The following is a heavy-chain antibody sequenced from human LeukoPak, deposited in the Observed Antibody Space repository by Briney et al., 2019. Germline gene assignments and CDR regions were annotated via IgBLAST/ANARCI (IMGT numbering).Heavy chain of an antibody. CDR2: INHSGST. Sequence: SETLPLTCAVYGGSFSGYYWSWIRQPPGKGLEWIGEINHSGSTNYNPSLKSRVTISVDTSKNQFSLKLSSVTAADTAVYYCASHYYDFWSGYPEPSFDYWGQGTLVTVSS. D-gene: IGHD3-3*01. CDR3: ASHYYDFWSGYPEPSFDY. V-gene: IGHV4-34*01. J-gene: IGHJ4*02. CDR1: GGSFSGYY.